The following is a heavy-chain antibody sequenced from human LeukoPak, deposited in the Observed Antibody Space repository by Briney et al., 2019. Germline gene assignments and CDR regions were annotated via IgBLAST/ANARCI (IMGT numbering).Heavy chain of an antibody. D-gene: IGHD5-12*01. CDR1: GFTFSSYA. V-gene: IGHV3-23*01. Sequence: QPGGSLRLSCAASGFTFSSYAMNWVRQAPGKGLEWVSAISGSGGSTYYADSVKGRFTISRDNSKSTLYLQVNSLRAEDTAVYYCAKDLNVDIVATLPASYFDYWGQGTLVTVSS. J-gene: IGHJ4*02. CDR2: ISGSGGST. CDR3: AKDLNVDIVATLPASYFDY.